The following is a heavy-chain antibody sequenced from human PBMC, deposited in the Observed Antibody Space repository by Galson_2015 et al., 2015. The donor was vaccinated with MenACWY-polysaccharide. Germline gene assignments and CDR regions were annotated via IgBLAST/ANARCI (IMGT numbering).Heavy chain of an antibody. Sequence: SVKVSCKASGYTFTSYDINWVRQATGQGLEWMGWMNPNSGNTGYAQKFQGRVTMTRNTSISTAYMELSSLRSEDTAVYYCARGLPFTIFGVVIKTAYYMDVWGKGTTVTVSS. D-gene: IGHD3-3*01. V-gene: IGHV1-8*01. CDR1: GYTFTSYD. CDR3: ARGLPFTIFGVVIKTAYYMDV. J-gene: IGHJ6*03. CDR2: MNPNSGNT.